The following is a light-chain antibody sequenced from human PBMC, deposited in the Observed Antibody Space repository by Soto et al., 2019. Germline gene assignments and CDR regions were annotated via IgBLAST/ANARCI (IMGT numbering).Light chain of an antibody. Sequence: QSVLTQPASVSGSPGQSITISCTGTSSDVGGYNYVSWDQQHPGNAPKLMIYEVSNRPSGVSNRFSGSKSGNTASLTISGLQAEDEADYYCSSYTSSRPYVFGSGTKVTVL. J-gene: IGLJ1*01. CDR3: SSYTSSRPYV. CDR1: SSDVGGYNY. CDR2: EVS. V-gene: IGLV2-14*01.